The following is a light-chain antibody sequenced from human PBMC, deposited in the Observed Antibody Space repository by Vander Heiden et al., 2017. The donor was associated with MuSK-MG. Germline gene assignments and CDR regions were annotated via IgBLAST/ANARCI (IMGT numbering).Light chain of an antibody. J-gene: IGKJ1*01. CDR3: QQDDSYPWT. CDR2: KAS. V-gene: IGKV1-5*03. CDR1: QSISSW. Sequence: DIQMTQSPSTLSASVGGRVTITCRASQSISSWLAWYQQKPGTAPKILIYKASSLESGVPSRFSGSGSGTQFTLTISSLQPGDFATYYCQQDDSYPWTFGQRTKVEIK.